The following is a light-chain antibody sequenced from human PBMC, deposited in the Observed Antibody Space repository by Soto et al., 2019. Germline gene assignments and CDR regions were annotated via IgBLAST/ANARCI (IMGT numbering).Light chain of an antibody. J-gene: IGKJ1*01. CDR3: QQDERRPRT. Sequence: IVLTQSPGTLSLSPGERATLSCRASQSVSSSYLAWYQQKPGQAPRLLIHGSSIRATGIPVRFSGSGSGTEFTLTISILQSEDLAVYYCQQDERRPRTVGQGTKVDIK. V-gene: IGKV3D-15*03. CDR2: GSS. CDR1: QSVSSSY.